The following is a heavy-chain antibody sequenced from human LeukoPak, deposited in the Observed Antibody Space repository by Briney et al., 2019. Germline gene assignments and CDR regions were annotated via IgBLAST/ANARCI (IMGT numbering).Heavy chain of an antibody. CDR3: ASYTYYYDSSGVDAFDI. CDR2: IRYDGSNK. J-gene: IGHJ3*02. V-gene: IGHV3-30*02. Sequence: GGSLRLSCAASGFTFSSYGMHWVRQAPGKGLEWVAFIRYDGSNKYYADSVKGRFTISRDNSKNTLYLQMNSLRAEDTAVYYCASYTYYYDSSGVDAFDIWGQGTMVTVSS. CDR1: GFTFSSYG. D-gene: IGHD3-22*01.